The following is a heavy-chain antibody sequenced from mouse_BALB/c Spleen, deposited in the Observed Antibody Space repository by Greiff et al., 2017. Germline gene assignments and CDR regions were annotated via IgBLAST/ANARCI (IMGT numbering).Heavy chain of an antibody. Sequence: DVKLQESGGGLVQPGGSLKLSCAASGFTFSSYGMSWVRQTPDKRLELVATINSNGGSTYYPDSVKGRFTISRDNAKNTLYLQMSSLKSEDTAMYYCARGWLLRCAFAYWGQGTLGTVSA. D-gene: IGHD2-3*01. J-gene: IGHJ3*01. CDR2: INSNGGST. CDR3: ARGWLLRCAFAY. V-gene: IGHV5-6-3*01. CDR1: GFTFSSYG.